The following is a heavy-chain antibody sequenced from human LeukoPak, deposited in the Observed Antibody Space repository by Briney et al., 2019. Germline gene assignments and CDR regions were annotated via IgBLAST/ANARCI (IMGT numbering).Heavy chain of an antibody. J-gene: IGHJ1*01. CDR2: SKSDGST. Sequence: GGSLRLSCAASGFTFSTYWMHWVRQAPGKGLVWVSRSKSDGSTNYADFVKGRFTISRDNANNTLSLQMNSLRPEDAGVYYCARAPSEIGGYYPEYFRHWGQGTLVTVSS. CDR1: GFTFSTYW. CDR3: ARAPSEIGGYYPEYFRH. D-gene: IGHD3-22*01. V-gene: IGHV3-74*01.